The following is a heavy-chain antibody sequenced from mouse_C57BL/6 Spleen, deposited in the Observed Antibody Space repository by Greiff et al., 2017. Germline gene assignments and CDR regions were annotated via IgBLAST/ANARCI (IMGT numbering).Heavy chain of an antibody. CDR2: ISSGSSTI. D-gene: IGHD2-3*01. V-gene: IGHV5-17*01. CDR3: ARDDGYYVEYFDV. CDR1: GFTFSDYG. J-gene: IGHJ1*03. Sequence: VQLKESGGGLVKPGGSLKLSCAASGFTFSDYGMHWVRQAPEKGLEWVAYISSGSSTIYYADTVKGRFTISRDNAKNTLFLQMTSLRSEDTAMYYCARDDGYYVEYFDVWGTGTTVTVSS.